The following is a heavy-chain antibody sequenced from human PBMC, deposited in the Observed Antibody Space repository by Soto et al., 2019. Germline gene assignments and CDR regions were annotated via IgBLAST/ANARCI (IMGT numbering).Heavy chain of an antibody. D-gene: IGHD3-22*01. V-gene: IGHV3-53*01. CDR1: GFTVSSNY. CDR2: IYSGGST. CDR3: ARAHAIYYDSSVDAFDI. Sequence: EVQLVESGGGLIQPGGSLRLSCAASGFTVSSNYMSWVRQARGKGLEWVSVIYSGGSTYYADSVKGRFTISRDNSKNTLYLQMNSLRAEDTAVYYCARAHAIYYDSSVDAFDIWGQGTMVTVSS. J-gene: IGHJ3*02.